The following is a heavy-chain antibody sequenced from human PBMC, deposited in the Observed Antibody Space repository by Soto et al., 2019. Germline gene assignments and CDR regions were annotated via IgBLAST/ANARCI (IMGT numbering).Heavy chain of an antibody. J-gene: IGHJ6*03. D-gene: IGHD4-17*01. CDR1: GFTFSSYD. CDR3: ARAPLYDYGDADYYMDV. Sequence: GGSLRLSCAASGFTFSSYDMHWVRQATGKGLEWVSAIGTAGDTYYPGSVKGRFTISRENAKNSLYLQMNSLRAGDTAVYYCARAPLYDYGDADYYMDVWGKGTTVTVSS. V-gene: IGHV3-13*01. CDR2: IGTAGDT.